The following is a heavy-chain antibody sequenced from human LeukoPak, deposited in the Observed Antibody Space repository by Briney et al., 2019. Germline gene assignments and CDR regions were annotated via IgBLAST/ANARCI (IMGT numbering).Heavy chain of an antibody. CDR2: MYPDDSDT. Sequence: GESLKISCXGSGYRFTHYWIGWVRQMSGKGLECMGIMYPDDSDTTYSPSLQGQVTISADKSISTAYLQWSSLKASDTAMYYCVRLGSGSYPDYWGQGTLVTVSS. J-gene: IGHJ4*02. D-gene: IGHD1-26*01. CDR3: VRLGSGSYPDY. V-gene: IGHV5-51*01. CDR1: GYRFTHYW.